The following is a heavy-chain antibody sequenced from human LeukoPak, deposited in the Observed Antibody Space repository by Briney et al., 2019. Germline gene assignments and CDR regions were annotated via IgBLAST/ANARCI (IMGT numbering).Heavy chain of an antibody. CDR3: AHRPPDIVATIYYFDF. CDR2: IYWDDDK. Sequence: SGPTLVKPTQTLTLTCTFSGFSLSTSGLGVGWIRQPPGKALEWLGFIYWDDDKRYSPSLKHRLTITKDTSKNRVVLTMTNMDPVDTGTYYCAHRPPDIVATIYYFDFWGQGTLVTVSS. J-gene: IGHJ4*02. CDR1: GFSLSTSGLG. V-gene: IGHV2-5*02. D-gene: IGHD5-12*01.